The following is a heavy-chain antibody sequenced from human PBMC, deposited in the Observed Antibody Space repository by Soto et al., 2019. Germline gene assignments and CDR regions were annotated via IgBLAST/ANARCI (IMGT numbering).Heavy chain of an antibody. V-gene: IGHV5-51*01. CDR1: GYSFTSYW. CDR3: ARFLLYDILTGLLGVEKLGGWFDP. D-gene: IGHD3-9*01. CDR2: IYPGDSGT. J-gene: IGHJ5*02. Sequence: RGESLKISCKGSGYSFTSYWIGWVRQMPGKGLEWMGIIYPGDSGTRYSPSFQGQVTISADKSISTAYLQWSSLKASDTAMYYCARFLLYDILTGLLGVEKLGGWFDPWGQGTLVTVSS.